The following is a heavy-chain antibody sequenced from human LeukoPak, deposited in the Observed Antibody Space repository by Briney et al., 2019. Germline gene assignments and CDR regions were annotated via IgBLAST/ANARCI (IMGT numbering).Heavy chain of an antibody. D-gene: IGHD3-3*01. CDR3: ARAAAGYYSYGMDV. Sequence: PGGSLRLSCAASGFTVSSNYMSWVRQAPGKGLEWVSVIYSGDSTYYADSVKGRFTISRDNSKNTLYLQMNSLRAEDTAVYYCARAAAGYYSYGMDVWGQGTTVTVSS. CDR2: IYSGDST. V-gene: IGHV3-53*01. J-gene: IGHJ6*02. CDR1: GFTVSSNY.